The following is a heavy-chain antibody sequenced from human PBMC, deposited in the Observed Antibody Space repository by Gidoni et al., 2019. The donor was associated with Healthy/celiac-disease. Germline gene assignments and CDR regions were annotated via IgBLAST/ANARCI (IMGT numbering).Heavy chain of an antibody. V-gene: IGHV4-59*08. D-gene: IGHD4-17*01. CDR3: ARHRDGDYTDY. Sequence: GPGLVKPSETLSLTCTVSGGSISSYYWSWIRQPPGKRLEWIGYIYYSGSTNYNPSLKSRVTISVDTSKNQFSLKLSSVTAADTAVYYCARHRDGDYTDYWGQGTLVTVSS. CDR1: GGSISSYY. CDR2: IYYSGST. J-gene: IGHJ4*02.